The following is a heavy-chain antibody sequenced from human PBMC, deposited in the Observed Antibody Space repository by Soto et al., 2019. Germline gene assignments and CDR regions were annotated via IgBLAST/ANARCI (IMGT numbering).Heavy chain of an antibody. CDR1: GFDFNTSG. V-gene: IGHV3-33*01. D-gene: IGHD3-10*01. CDR3: ARTIWSYDSFDM. Sequence: QVQLVESGGGVVQPGRSLRVSCAASGFDFNTSGMHWVRQAPGKGLEWVAVIWYDGSNKYYADSVKGRFTISRDNSKNTVSLQMISLRAEDTAVYYCARTIWSYDSFDMRGQGTMVTVAS. CDR2: IWYDGSNK. J-gene: IGHJ3*02.